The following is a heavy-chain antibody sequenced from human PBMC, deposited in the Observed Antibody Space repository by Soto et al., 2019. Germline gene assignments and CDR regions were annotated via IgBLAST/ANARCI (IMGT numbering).Heavy chain of an antibody. Sequence: ASVKVSCKASGYTFTSYGISLVRQAPGQGLEWVGWTSAYNGNSNYAQKYHGRVTMTTDTSTSTAYMEMSRLRSDDTAVYYCARDATGYYCSGGSCYTGTQTNWFDPWGQGTLVTVSS. D-gene: IGHD2-15*01. CDR1: GYTFTSYG. CDR2: TSAYNGNS. J-gene: IGHJ5*02. V-gene: IGHV1-18*01. CDR3: ARDATGYYCSGGSCYTGTQTNWFDP.